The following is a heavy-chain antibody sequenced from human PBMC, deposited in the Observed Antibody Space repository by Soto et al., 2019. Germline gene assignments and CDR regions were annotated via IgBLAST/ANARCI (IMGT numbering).Heavy chain of an antibody. CDR2: IRGVDNNK. CDR3: ASDRVRGALPQYGMDV. D-gene: IGHD3-10*01. CDR1: GFTFSSYS. J-gene: IGHJ6*02. Sequence: EVQLVESGGGLVKPGGSLTLSCAASGFTFSSYSMNWARQAPGKGLELVSSIRGVDNNKYYAASVKGRFTIYRDNAKNSLFMHLSGLTADDTAVDYCASDRVRGALPQYGMDVWGQGTTVTVSS. V-gene: IGHV3-21*01.